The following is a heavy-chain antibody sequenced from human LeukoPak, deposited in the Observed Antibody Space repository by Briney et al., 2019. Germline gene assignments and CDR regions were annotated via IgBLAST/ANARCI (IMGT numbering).Heavy chain of an antibody. J-gene: IGHJ6*03. D-gene: IGHD3-10*01. CDR2: IYYSGST. CDR1: GGPISSSSYY. Sequence: SETLSLTCTVSGGPISSSSYYWGWIRQPPGKGLEWIGSIYYSGSTYYNPSLKSRVTISVDTSKNQFSLKLSSVTAADTAVYYCARGFRLWFGAVYYMDVWGKGTTVTVSS. CDR3: ARGFRLWFGAVYYMDV. V-gene: IGHV4-39*07.